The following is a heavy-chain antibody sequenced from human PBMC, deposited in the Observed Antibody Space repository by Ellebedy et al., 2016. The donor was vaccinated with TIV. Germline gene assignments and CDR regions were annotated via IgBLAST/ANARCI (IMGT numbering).Heavy chain of an antibody. J-gene: IGHJ4*02. CDR1: GGSISSYY. D-gene: IGHD5-24*01. V-gene: IGHV4-59*01. Sequence: SETLSLTXTVSGGSISSYYWNWIRQPPGKGLEWIGYLFYSGSTNYNPSLKSRVTISVDTSKNQFSLKLSSVTAADTAVYYCARGWMATLDYWGQGTLVTVSS. CDR2: LFYSGST. CDR3: ARGWMATLDY.